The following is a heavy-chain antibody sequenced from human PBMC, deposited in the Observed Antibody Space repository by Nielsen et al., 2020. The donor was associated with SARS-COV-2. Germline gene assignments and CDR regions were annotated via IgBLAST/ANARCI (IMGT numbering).Heavy chain of an antibody. D-gene: IGHD2-15*01. Sequence: GGSLRLSCAASGFTFDDYAMHWVRQAPGKGLEWVSGISWNSGSIGYADSVKGRFTISRDNAKNSLYLQMNSLRAEDTALYYCAKDIGCSGGSCYLNYYYGMDVWGQGTTVTVSS. CDR3: AKDIGCSGGSCYLNYYYGMDV. J-gene: IGHJ6*02. CDR2: ISWNSGSI. CDR1: GFTFDDYA. V-gene: IGHV3-9*01.